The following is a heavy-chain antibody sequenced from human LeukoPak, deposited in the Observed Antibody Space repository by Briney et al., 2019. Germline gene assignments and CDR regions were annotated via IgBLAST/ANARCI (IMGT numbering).Heavy chain of an antibody. D-gene: IGHD6-19*01. V-gene: IGHV3-21*01. CDR2: ISSSSSYI. CDR3: ARVPAVAGTGFDY. Sequence: GGSLRLSCAASGFTFNSYSMNWVRQAPGKGLEWVSSISSSSSYIHYADSVKGRFTISRDNAKNSLYLQMNSLRAEDTAVYYCARVPAVAGTGFDYWGQGTLVTVSS. CDR1: GFTFNSYS. J-gene: IGHJ4*02.